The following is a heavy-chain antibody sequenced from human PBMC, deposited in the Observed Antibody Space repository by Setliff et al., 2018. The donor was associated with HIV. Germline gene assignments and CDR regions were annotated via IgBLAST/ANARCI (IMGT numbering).Heavy chain of an antibody. J-gene: IGHJ3*02. CDR1: GYSISSGFY. D-gene: IGHD3-16*01. CDR2: IFHSGNT. V-gene: IGHV4-38-2*02. CDR3: ARRTIWGDAFDI. Sequence: PSETLSLTCNDSGYSISSGFYWGWIRQPPGKGLEWIGNIFHSGNTDQNPSLKSRVTMSVETSENQFSLRLNSVTAADTAVYYCARRTIWGDAFDIWGRGTMVTVSS.